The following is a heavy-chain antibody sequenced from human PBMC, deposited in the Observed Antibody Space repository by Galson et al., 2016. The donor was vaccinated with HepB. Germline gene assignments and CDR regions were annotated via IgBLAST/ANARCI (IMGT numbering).Heavy chain of an antibody. CDR1: GFTFNDYY. Sequence: SLRLSCAASGFTFNDYYMHWIRQAPGKGLEWISDISSTGVYTTYIDSVKGRFTVSRDNAKNSLYLQMDSLRVEDTAVYFCARDPEGYRNDQNFFDSWGQGTLVVVSS. J-gene: IGHJ5*01. D-gene: IGHD5-18*01. CDR3: ARDPEGYRNDQNFFDS. V-gene: IGHV3-11*06. CDR2: ISSTGVYT.